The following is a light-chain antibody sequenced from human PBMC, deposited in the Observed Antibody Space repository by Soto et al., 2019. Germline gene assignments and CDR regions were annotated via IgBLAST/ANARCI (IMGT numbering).Light chain of an antibody. CDR2: EGI. Sequence: QSVLTQPASVSGSPGQSITISCTGTSSDIGTYNLVSWYQHYPGKAPKLMIYEGIKRPSGVSNRFSGSKSGNTAFLTISGLQAEDEADYYCCSYAGSNTWVFGGGTKVTVL. J-gene: IGLJ3*02. CDR1: SSDIGTYNL. V-gene: IGLV2-23*01. CDR3: CSYAGSNTWV.